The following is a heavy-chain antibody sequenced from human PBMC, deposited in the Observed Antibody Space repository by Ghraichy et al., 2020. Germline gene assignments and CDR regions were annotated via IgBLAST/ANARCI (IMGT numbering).Heavy chain of an antibody. J-gene: IGHJ4*02. CDR1: GFTFSSYS. V-gene: IGHV3-48*01. CDR2: ISSSSSTI. CDR3: ARDLSGIAVAGTVPYYFDY. D-gene: IGHD6-19*01. Sequence: GESLNISCAASGFTFSSYSMNWVRQAPGKGLEWVSYISSSSSTIYYADSVKGRFTISRDNAKNSLYLQMNSLRAEDTAVYYCARDLSGIAVAGTVPYYFDYWGQGTLVTVSS.